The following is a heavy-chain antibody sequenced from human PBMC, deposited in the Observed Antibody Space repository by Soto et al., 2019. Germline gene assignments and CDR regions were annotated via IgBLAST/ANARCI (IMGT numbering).Heavy chain of an antibody. D-gene: IGHD3-10*01. CDR1: GGSISSYY. CDR2: IYYSGST. CDR3: ARFNYYGSGSYSRSFDY. V-gene: IGHV4-59*01. J-gene: IGHJ4*02. Sequence: PSETLSLTCTVSGGSISSYYWSWIRQPPGKGLEWIGYIYYSGSTNYNPSLKSRVTISVDTSKNQFSLKLSSVTAADTAVYYCARFNYYGSGSYSRSFDYWGQGTLVTVSS.